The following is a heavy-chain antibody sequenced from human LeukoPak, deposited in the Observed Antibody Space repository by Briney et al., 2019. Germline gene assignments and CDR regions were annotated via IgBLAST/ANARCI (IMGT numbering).Heavy chain of an antibody. Sequence: SETLSLTCAVSGYSISSGYYWGWIRQPPGKGLEWIGSLYHRWNTYYNPSLKNRVTISVDTSKNQFSLKLSSVTAADTAVYYCASTKDIVVEVGWFDPWGQGTLVTVSS. CDR3: ASTKDIVVEVGWFDP. V-gene: IGHV4-38-2*01. J-gene: IGHJ5*02. CDR2: LYHRWNT. D-gene: IGHD2-15*01. CDR1: GYSISSGYY.